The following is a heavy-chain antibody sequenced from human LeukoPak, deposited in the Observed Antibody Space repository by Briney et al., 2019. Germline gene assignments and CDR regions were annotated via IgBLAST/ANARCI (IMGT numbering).Heavy chain of an antibody. CDR3: ATPDLQIAAAGTYYFDY. CDR1: GFTFSNYA. V-gene: IGHV3-23*01. CDR2: ISGSGGST. J-gene: IGHJ4*02. Sequence: PGGSLRLSCAASGFTFSNYAMSWVRQAPGKGLEWVSAISGSGGSTYYADSVKGRFTISRDNSKNTLYLQMNSLRAEDTAVYYCATPDLQIAAAGTYYFDYWGQGTLVTVSS. D-gene: IGHD6-13*01.